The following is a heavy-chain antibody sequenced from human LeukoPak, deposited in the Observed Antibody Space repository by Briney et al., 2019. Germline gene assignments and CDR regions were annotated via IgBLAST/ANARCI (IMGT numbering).Heavy chain of an antibody. CDR1: GYTFSSSD. Sequence: ASVKVSCKASGYTFSSSDINWVRQATGQGLEWMGWMNPNSGNTGYVQKFQGRVTMTRNTSISTAYMELSSLRSEDTAVYYCARGVTCCSSTSCYTLDYWGQGTLVTVSS. J-gene: IGHJ4*02. CDR2: MNPNSGNT. V-gene: IGHV1-8*01. D-gene: IGHD2-2*02. CDR3: ARGVTCCSSTSCYTLDY.